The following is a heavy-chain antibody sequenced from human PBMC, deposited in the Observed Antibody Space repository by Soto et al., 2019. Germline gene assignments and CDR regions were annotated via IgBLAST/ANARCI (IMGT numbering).Heavy chain of an antibody. CDR2: IWYDGSNK. CDR3: AGEYCSGGSCYYYGMAV. Sequence: QVQLVESGGGVVQPGRSLRLSCAASGFTFSNYGMHWVRQAPGKGLEWVAFIWYDGSNKYYADSVKGRFTISRDNSNKTLFLKMNRLRDEAAAVYYCAGEYCSGGSCYYYGMAVWGHWTTFPVSS. J-gene: IGHJ6*02. CDR1: GFTFSNYG. D-gene: IGHD2-15*01. V-gene: IGHV3-33*01.